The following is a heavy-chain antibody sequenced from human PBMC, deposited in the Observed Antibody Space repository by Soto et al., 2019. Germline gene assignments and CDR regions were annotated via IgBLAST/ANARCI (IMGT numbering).Heavy chain of an antibody. D-gene: IGHD6-13*01. CDR1: GGSFSGYY. CDR3: ATYRRGAAPGTRTRYYYYGMDV. Sequence: SETLSLTCAVYGGSFSGYYWSWIRQPPGKGLEWIGEINHSGSTNYNPSLKSRVTISVDTSKNQFSLKLSSVTAADTAVSYCATYRRGAAPGTRTRYYYYGMDVWGQGTTVTVSS. V-gene: IGHV4-34*01. J-gene: IGHJ6*02. CDR2: INHSGST.